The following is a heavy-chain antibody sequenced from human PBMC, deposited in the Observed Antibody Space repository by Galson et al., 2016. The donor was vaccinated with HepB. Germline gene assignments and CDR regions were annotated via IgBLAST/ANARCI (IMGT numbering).Heavy chain of an antibody. CDR1: GFTFSNAW. D-gene: IGHD3-10*01. CDR3: RTEVLAWFGELGDTPPIDF. CDR2: IKSKGDGGTT. V-gene: IGHV3-15*05. Sequence: SLRLSCAASGFTFSNAWMNWVRQAPGKGLEWVGRIKSKGDGGTTDSAAPVKGRFTISRDDSKNTLYLQMNSLKTEDTAVYYCRTEVLAWFGELGDTPPIDFWGQGTQVTVAS. J-gene: IGHJ4*02.